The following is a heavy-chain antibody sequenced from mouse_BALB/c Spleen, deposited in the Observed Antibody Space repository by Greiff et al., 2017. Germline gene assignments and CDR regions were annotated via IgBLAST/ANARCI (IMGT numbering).Heavy chain of an antibody. CDR1: GFTFSSFG. J-gene: IGHJ4*01. CDR3: ARLDY. Sequence: EVKLMESGGGLVQPGGSRKLSCAASGFTFSSFGMHWVRQTPEKRLEWVATISDGGSYTYYPDSVKGRFTISRDNAKNNLYLQMSSLKSEDTAMYYCARLDYWGQGTSVTVSS. V-gene: IGHV5-4*02. CDR2: ISDGGSYT.